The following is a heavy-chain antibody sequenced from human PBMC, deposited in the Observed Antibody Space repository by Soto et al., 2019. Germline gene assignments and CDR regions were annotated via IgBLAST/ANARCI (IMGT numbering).Heavy chain of an antibody. Sequence: PSATLTLPCAVYGGSISSCGYSWSWIRQPPGKGLEWIGYIYSGTTHYNPSLESRVTIAMDRSKNQVSLSLKSVTAADTAVDYCAREDSGAWFDFRGQVPLVTLSS. CDR1: GGSISSCGYS. J-gene: IGHJ4*02. CDR3: AREDSGAWFDF. V-gene: IGHV4-30-2*01. D-gene: IGHD2-15*01. CDR2: IYSGTT.